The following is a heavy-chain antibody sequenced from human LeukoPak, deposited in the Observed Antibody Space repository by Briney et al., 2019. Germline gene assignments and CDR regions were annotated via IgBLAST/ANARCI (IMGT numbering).Heavy chain of an antibody. CDR1: GYTFTGYN. CDR3: ARDGHFDY. V-gene: IGHV1-2*02. CDR2: INPNSGGT. Sequence: ASVKVSCKASGYTFTGYNMQWLRQAPGQGLEWMGWINPNSGGTNYAQKFQGRVTMTRDTSISTDYLEMSRLRSDDTAVYYCARDGHFDYWGQGTLVTVSS. J-gene: IGHJ4*02.